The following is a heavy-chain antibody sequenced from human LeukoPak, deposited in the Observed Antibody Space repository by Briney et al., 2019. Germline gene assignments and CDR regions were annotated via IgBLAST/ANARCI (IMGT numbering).Heavy chain of an antibody. Sequence: SETLSLTCSVSGYSIRSGYQWGWIRQPPGKGLEWIGSINYSGTTYDNPYLKSRVTLSIDTSKNQFSLNVRSVTAADTALYFCARAEINDYNRYWGQGTLVTVSS. CDR2: INYSGTT. J-gene: IGHJ4*02. D-gene: IGHD5-24*01. V-gene: IGHV4-38-2*02. CDR3: ARAEINDYNRY. CDR1: GYSIRSGYQ.